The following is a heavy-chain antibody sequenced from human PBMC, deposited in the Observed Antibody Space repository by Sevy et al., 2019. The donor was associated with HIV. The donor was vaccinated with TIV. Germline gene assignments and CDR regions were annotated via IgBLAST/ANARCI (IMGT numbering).Heavy chain of an antibody. CDR3: TRGLATADTPEYYFDY. CDR2: ITRNSYEAYGGTT. CDR1: GFTFDDYA. V-gene: IGHV3-49*03. D-gene: IGHD5-12*01. Sequence: GGSLRLSCTTSGFTFDDYAMSWFRQAPGKGLEWVAFITRNSYEAYGGTTDYGASVKGRFIISREDSKSMAYLQMNSLKTEDTAVYYCTRGLATADTPEYYFDYWGQGTLVTVSS. J-gene: IGHJ4*02.